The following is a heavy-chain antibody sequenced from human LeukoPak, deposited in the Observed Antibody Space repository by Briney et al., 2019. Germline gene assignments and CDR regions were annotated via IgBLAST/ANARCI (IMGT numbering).Heavy chain of an antibody. Sequence: PGGSLRLSCAASGFTFSSYAMSWVRQAPGKGLEWASAISGSGGSTYYADSVKGRFTISRDNSKNTLYLQMNSLRAEDTAVYYCAKDLDGHDIFLHYWGQGTLVTVSS. V-gene: IGHV3-23*01. J-gene: IGHJ4*02. CDR2: ISGSGGST. CDR1: GFTFSSYA. CDR3: AKDLDGHDIFLHY. D-gene: IGHD3-9*01.